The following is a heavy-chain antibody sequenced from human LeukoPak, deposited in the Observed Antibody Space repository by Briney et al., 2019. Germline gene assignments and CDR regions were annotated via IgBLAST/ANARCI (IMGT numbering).Heavy chain of an antibody. Sequence: SVKVSCKASGGTFGSYTISWVRQAPGQGLEWMGRIIPILGIANYAQKFQGRVTITADKSTSTAYMELSSLRSEDTAVYYCARDPYNWNGRGPPYYYYGMDVWGQGTTVTVSS. D-gene: IGHD1-1*01. J-gene: IGHJ6*02. V-gene: IGHV1-69*04. CDR2: IIPILGIA. CDR1: GGTFGSYT. CDR3: ARDPYNWNGRGPPYYYYGMDV.